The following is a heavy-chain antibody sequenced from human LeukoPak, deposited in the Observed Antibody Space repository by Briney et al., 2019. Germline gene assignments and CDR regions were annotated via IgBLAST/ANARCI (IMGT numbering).Heavy chain of an antibody. CDR2: INHSGST. V-gene: IGHV4-34*01. Sequence: SETLSLTCAVYGGSFSGYYWSWIRQPPGKGLEWIGEINHSGSTNYNPSPKSRVTISVDTSKNQFSLKLSTVTAADPAVYYCAGIATGFNWFDPWGQGTLVTVSS. J-gene: IGHJ5*02. D-gene: IGHD6-13*01. CDR3: AGIATGFNWFDP. CDR1: GGSFSGYY.